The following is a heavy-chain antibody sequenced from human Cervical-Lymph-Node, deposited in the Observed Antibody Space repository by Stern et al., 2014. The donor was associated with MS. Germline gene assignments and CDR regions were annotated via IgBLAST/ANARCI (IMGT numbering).Heavy chain of an antibody. Sequence: VQLQQSGPGLVKPSETLSLTCTVSGGSISSSSYYWGWIRQPPGKGLEWTGSIYSRGTTSYKPSLTSRITLSADTSTNQVYLQLTSVTAADTAVYYCARHARAGPTPVDYWGQGTLVTVSS. CDR3: ARHARAGPTPVDY. CDR1: GGSISSSSYY. V-gene: IGHV4-39*01. D-gene: IGHD1-26*01. J-gene: IGHJ4*02. CDR2: IYSRGTT.